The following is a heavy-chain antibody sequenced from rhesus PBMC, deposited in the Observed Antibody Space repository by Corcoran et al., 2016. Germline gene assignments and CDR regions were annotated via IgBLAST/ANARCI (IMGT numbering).Heavy chain of an antibody. D-gene: IGHD2-39*02. V-gene: IGHV4-165*02. CDR2: VGGSSGIT. J-gene: IGHJ4*01. Sequence: QVQLQESGPGLVKPSETLSLTCAVSGGSISGYYWNWIRQPPGKRLGWMGYVGGSSGITYYNPSLQSRVTLSTDTSKNQFSLRLSSVTAADTAVHYCATRTGGVDYWGQGVLVTVSS. CDR1: GGSISGYY. CDR3: ATRTGGVDY.